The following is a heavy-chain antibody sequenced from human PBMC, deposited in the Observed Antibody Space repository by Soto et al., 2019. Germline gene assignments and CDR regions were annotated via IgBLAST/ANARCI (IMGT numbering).Heavy chain of an antibody. J-gene: IGHJ5*02. D-gene: IGHD6-6*01. Sequence: PSETLSLTCTVSGGSISSSSFHWGWIRQPPGKGLEWIGSIYYSGSTYHSPSLKSRVTISVDTSKNQFSLKLSSVTAADTAVYYCARRERAARTDRWFDPWGQGTLVTVSS. V-gene: IGHV4-39*01. CDR3: ARRERAARTDRWFDP. CDR1: GGSISSSSFH. CDR2: IYYSGST.